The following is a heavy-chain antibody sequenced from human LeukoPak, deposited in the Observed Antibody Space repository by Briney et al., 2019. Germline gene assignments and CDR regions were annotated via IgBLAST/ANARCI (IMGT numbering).Heavy chain of an antibody. CDR1: GFTFSLHS. CDR2: ISSSSDYI. Sequence: GGSLRLSCAASGFTFSLHSMNWVRQAPGKGLQWVSSISSSSDYIYYADSVKGRFTISRDNAKKSLYLQMDSLRAEDTAVYYCATGMWGYCSATSCPLDFWGQGTLVTVSS. V-gene: IGHV3-21*01. CDR3: ATGMWGYCSATSCPLDF. D-gene: IGHD2-2*01. J-gene: IGHJ4*02.